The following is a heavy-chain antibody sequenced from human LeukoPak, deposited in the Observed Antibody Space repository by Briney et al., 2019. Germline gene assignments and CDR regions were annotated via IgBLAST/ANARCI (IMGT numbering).Heavy chain of an antibody. CDR3: ARTCSGGGCYGFDL. Sequence: PGGSLRLSCTATGFSLSSFWVHWVRQAPGRGLEWVANIKEDGSEKHYVDSVKGRFTVSRDNAKNSLSLQMNSLRGEDTAVYYCARTCSGGGCYGFDLSGQGTMVTVSS. CDR1: GFSLSSFW. CDR2: IKEDGSEK. V-gene: IGHV3-7*04. D-gene: IGHD2-15*01. J-gene: IGHJ3*01.